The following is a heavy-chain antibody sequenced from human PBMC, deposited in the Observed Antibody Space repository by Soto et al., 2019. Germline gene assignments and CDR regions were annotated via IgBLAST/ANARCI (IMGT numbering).Heavy chain of an antibody. D-gene: IGHD6-19*01. CDR1: GFTFSSYA. J-gene: IGHJ3*02. CDR2: ISYDGSNK. V-gene: IGHV3-30-3*01. Sequence: QVQLVESGGGVVQPGRSLRLSCAASGFTFSSYAMHWVRQAPGKGLEWVAVISYDGSNKYYADSVKGRFTISRDNSKNTLYLQMNSLRAEDTAVYYCARDILRYSSGLDAFDIWGQGTMVTVSS. CDR3: ARDILRYSSGLDAFDI.